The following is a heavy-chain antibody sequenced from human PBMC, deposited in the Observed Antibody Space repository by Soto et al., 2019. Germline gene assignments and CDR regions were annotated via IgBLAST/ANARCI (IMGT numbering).Heavy chain of an antibody. D-gene: IGHD2-15*01. CDR3: TTGGDIVVVVAATPYYYYMDV. CDR2: IKSKTDGGTT. CDR1: GFTFSNAW. Sequence: EVQLVESGGGLVKPGGSLRLSCAASGFTFSNAWMSWVRQAPGKGLEWVGRIKSKTDGGTTDYAAPVKGRFTISRDDSKNTLYLQMNSLKTEDTAVYYCTTGGDIVVVVAATPYYYYMDVWGKGTTVTVSS. V-gene: IGHV3-15*01. J-gene: IGHJ6*03.